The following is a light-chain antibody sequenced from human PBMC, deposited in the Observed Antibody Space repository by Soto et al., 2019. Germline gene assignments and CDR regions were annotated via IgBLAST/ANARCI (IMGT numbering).Light chain of an antibody. Sequence: SYELTQPPSVSVAPGKTARITCGGNNNGSKSVHWYQQKPGQAPVLVIYYDSARPSGIPERFYGSNSGNTATLTSSRVEAGDEADYYCQVWDSSSDHPGHVVFGGGTKLTVL. V-gene: IGLV3-21*04. J-gene: IGLJ2*01. CDR2: YDS. CDR1: NNGSKS. CDR3: QVWDSSSDHPGHVV.